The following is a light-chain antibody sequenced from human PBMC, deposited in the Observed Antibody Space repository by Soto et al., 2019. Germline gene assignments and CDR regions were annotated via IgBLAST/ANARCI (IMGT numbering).Light chain of an antibody. J-gene: IGKJ2*01. CDR2: GAY. CDR3: QQYGSSPPYT. CDR1: QSVSSTY. Sequence: EVVLSQSPGTLSLPPGERATLSCRGSQSVSSTYLAWYQQKPGQAPRLLIYGAYSRATGIPDRFSGSGSGSDFTLTISRLEPEDFAVYYCQQYGSSPPYTFGQGNKLEIK. V-gene: IGKV3-20*01.